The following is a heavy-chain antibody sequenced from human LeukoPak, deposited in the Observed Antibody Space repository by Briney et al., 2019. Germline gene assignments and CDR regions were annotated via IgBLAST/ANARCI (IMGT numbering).Heavy chain of an antibody. J-gene: IGHJ4*02. CDR3: ARIPETYYYDSSYYFDY. V-gene: IGHV1-18*01. CDR1: GYTFTSYG. D-gene: IGHD3-22*01. CDR2: ISAYNGNT. Sequence: VASVKVSCKASGYTFTSYGISWVRQAPGQGLEWMGWISAYNGNTNYAQKLQGRVTMTTDTSTSTAYMELRSLRFDDTAVYYCARIPETYYYDSSYYFDYWGQGTLVTVSS.